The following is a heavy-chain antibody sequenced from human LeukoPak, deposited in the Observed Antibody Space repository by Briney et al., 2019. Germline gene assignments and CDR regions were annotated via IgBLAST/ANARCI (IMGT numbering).Heavy chain of an antibody. D-gene: IGHD5-18*01. V-gene: IGHV1-69*05. CDR1: GGTFSSYA. Sequence: GASVKVSCKASGGTFSSYAISWVRQAPGQGLEWMGGIIPIFGTANYAQKFQGRVTITTDESTSTAYMELSSLRSDDTAVYYCARDPTPESGYSYGYYYYYYYMDVWGKGTTVTVSS. CDR3: ARDPTPESGYSYGYYYYYYYMDV. CDR2: IIPIFGTA. J-gene: IGHJ6*03.